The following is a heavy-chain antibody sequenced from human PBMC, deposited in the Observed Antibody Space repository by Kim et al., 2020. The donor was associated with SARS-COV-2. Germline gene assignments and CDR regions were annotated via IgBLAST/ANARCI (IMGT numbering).Heavy chain of an antibody. Sequence: GGSLRLSCAASGFTFSSYAMSWVRQTPGKGLEWVSTVIGSGGSTYYPDSAKGRVTTSSDNSSDTVYLQMNNMRAETTDLYYCSTYVTPGYSGSFYFDHWG. CDR1: GFTFSSYA. J-gene: IGHJ4*01. D-gene: IGHD1-26*01. CDR2: VIGSGGST. CDR3: STYVTPGYSGSFYFDH. V-gene: IGHV3-23*01.